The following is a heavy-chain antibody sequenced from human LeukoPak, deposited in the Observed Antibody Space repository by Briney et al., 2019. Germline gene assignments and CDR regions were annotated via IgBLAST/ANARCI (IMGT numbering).Heavy chain of an antibody. V-gene: IGHV1-69*13. CDR2: IIPILGTA. Sequence: SVKVSCKASGGTFSSYAISWVRQAPGQGLEWMGGIIPILGTANYAQKFQGRVTITADESTSTAYMELSSLRSEDTAVYYCASFVLRFLEWFEYYFDYWGQGTLVTVSS. D-gene: IGHD3-3*01. J-gene: IGHJ4*02. CDR1: GGTFSSYA. CDR3: ASFVLRFLEWFEYYFDY.